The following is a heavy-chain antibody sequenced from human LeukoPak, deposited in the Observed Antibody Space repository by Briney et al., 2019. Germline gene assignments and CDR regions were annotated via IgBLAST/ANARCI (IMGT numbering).Heavy chain of an antibody. V-gene: IGHV4-30-2*01. CDR1: GYSISSGGYY. D-gene: IGHD3-16*01. J-gene: IGHJ4*02. CDR3: ARVPLGRGGAVFDY. Sequence: SETLSLTCTVSGYSISSGGYYWSWIRQPPGKGLECIGYIYHSGSTYYNPSLKSRVTISVDRSKNQFSLKLSSVTAADTAVYYCARVPLGRGGAVFDYWGQGTLVTVSS. CDR2: IYHSGST.